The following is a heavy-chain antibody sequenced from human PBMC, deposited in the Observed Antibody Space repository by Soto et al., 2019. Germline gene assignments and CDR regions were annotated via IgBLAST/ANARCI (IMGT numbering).Heavy chain of an antibody. J-gene: IGHJ4*02. D-gene: IGHD2-21*02. Sequence: PSYTLPLTWCYCGNNVNSLTDYSGWVRRPPGKGLEWIGTAYYKENAYYTPSLRSRVSMSSDTAKDQFSLKLKSVTAADTALYFCARQRTSVVTQAYFDGWGPGFLVTVS. CDR2: AYYKENA. V-gene: IGHV4-39*01. CDR1: GNNVNSLTDY. CDR3: ARQRTSVVTQAYFDG.